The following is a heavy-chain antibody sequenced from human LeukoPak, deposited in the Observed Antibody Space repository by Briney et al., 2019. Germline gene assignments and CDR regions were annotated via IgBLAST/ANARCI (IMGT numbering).Heavy chain of an antibody. CDR1: GGSISSSSYY. CDR3: ARGEVPFDP. J-gene: IGHJ5*02. V-gene: IGHV4-61*05. CDR2: IYYSGST. D-gene: IGHD2-2*01. Sequence: SETLSLTCTVSGGSISSSSYYWGWIRQPPGKGLEWIGYIYYSGSTNYNPSLKSRVTISVDTSKNQFSLKLSSVTAADTAVYYCARGEVPFDPWGRGTLVTVSS.